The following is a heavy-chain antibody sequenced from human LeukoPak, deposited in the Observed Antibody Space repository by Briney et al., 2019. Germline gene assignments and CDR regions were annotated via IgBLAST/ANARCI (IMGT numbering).Heavy chain of an antibody. J-gene: IGHJ4*02. CDR1: GGSFRGHY. D-gene: IGHD1-26*01. CDR2: IFFSGST. Sequence: SETLSLTCTVSGGSFRGHYWTWIRQPPGKGLEWIGNIFFSGSTHYNPSLKSRVTISVDTSNNQFSLKLTSPTAADTAVYYCASDRSGHYYFDFWGQGRLVTVSS. CDR3: ASDRSGHYYFDF. V-gene: IGHV4-59*11.